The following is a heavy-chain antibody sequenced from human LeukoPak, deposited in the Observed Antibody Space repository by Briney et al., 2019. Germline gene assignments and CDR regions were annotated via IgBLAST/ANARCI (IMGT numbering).Heavy chain of an antibody. D-gene: IGHD3-10*01. CDR1: GFTFSSYW. Sequence: GGSLRLSCAASGFTFSSYWMSWVRQAPGKGLEWVSYISSSGSTIYYADSVKGRFTISRDNAKNSLYLQMNSLRAEDTAVYYCARESDYYGSGSYSLNWGQGTLVTVSS. V-gene: IGHV3-48*04. CDR3: ARESDYYGSGSYSLN. CDR2: ISSSGSTI. J-gene: IGHJ4*02.